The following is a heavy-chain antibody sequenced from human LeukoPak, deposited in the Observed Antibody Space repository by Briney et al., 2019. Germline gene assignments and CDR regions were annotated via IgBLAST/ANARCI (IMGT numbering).Heavy chain of an antibody. CDR3: ASRGLYCSGGSCYRNWFDP. V-gene: IGHV3-74*01. Sequence: GGSLRLSCAASGFTVSNNYMNWVRQAPGKGLVWVSRINSDGSSTSYADSVKGRFTISRDNAKNTLYLQMNSLRAEDTAVYYCASRGLYCSGGSCYRNWFDPWGQGTLVTVSS. D-gene: IGHD2-15*01. CDR2: INSDGSST. J-gene: IGHJ5*02. CDR1: GFTVSNNY.